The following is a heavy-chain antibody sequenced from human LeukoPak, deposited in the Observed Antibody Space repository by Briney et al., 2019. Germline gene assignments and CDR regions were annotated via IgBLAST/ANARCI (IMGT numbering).Heavy chain of an antibody. V-gene: IGHV2-70*11. CDR3: ARILRHATSPYYFDP. CDR2: IDWDDDR. Sequence: SGPALVKPTQTLTLTRTFSGFSLGTSGTCVSWIRQPPGKALEWLARIDWDDDRYYNTSLKTRLTISKDTSKNQVVLTMTNMDPVDTATYYCARILRHATSPYYFDPWGQGTLVTVSS. J-gene: IGHJ5*02. CDR1: GFSLGTSGTC. D-gene: IGHD1-26*01.